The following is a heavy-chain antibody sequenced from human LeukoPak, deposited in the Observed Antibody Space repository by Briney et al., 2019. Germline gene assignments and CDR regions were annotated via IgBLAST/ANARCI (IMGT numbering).Heavy chain of an antibody. J-gene: IGHJ5*02. V-gene: IGHV4-59*01. D-gene: IGHD6-13*01. Sequence: SETLSLTCTVSGGSISSYYWSWIRQPPGKGLEWIGFIYYSGSTNYNPSLKSRVTISVDTSKNQFSLKLSSVTVADTAVYYCAREGRSSWFKGGNWFDPWGQGTLVTVSS. CDR2: IYYSGST. CDR3: AREGRSSWFKGGNWFDP. CDR1: GGSISSYY.